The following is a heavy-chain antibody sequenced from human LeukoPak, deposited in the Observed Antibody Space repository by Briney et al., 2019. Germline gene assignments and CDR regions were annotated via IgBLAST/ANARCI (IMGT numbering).Heavy chain of an antibody. J-gene: IGHJ4*02. V-gene: IGHV1-69*04. CDR3: ARESGYSYFQGIPFAY. CDR1: GGTFSSYA. CDR2: IIPILGIA. D-gene: IGHD5-18*01. Sequence: SVKVSCKASGGTFSSYAISWVRQAPGQGLEWMGRIIPILGIANYAQKFQGRVTITADKSTSTAYMELSSLRSEDTAVYYCARESGYSYFQGIPFAYWGQGTLVTVSS.